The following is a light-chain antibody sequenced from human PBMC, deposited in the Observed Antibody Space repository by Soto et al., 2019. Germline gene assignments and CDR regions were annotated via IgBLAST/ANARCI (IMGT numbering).Light chain of an antibody. CDR1: QSISIW. Sequence: DIQLTQSPSFLSASVGDRVTISCRASQSISIWLAWYQQKPGKAPKLLISGASALQSGVPSRFSGSGSGTDFTLTISSLQPEDFATYYCQQLNSHPLTFGGGTKVDIK. V-gene: IGKV1-9*01. J-gene: IGKJ4*01. CDR3: QQLNSHPLT. CDR2: GAS.